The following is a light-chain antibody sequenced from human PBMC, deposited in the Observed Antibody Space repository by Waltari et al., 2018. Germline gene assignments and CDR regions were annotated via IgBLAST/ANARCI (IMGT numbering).Light chain of an antibody. Sequence: EIAMTLSPAPLSVFPGERATLSCRASQSIRINLAWYQHKPGQAPRLLIYGASTRATGIPARFSGSGSGTEFTLTISSLQSEDFAVYFCQQYDNWLGTFGQGTKVEIK. CDR2: GAS. V-gene: IGKV3-15*01. CDR3: QQYDNWLGT. J-gene: IGKJ1*01. CDR1: QSIRIN.